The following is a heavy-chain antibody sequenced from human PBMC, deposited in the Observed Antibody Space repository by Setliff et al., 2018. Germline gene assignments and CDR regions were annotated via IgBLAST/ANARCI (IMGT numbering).Heavy chain of an antibody. CDR3: AREQWLDPPGYYYMDV. CDR1: GGSISSYY. Sequence: SETLSLTCTVSGGSISSYYFSWIRQPAGKGLEWIGHIYIGGSANYNPSLKSRVTMSLDTSKNQFSLKLNSVTAADMAVYYCAREQWLDPPGYYYMDVWAKGTTVTVSS. J-gene: IGHJ6*03. CDR2: IYIGGSA. D-gene: IGHD6-19*01. V-gene: IGHV4-4*07.